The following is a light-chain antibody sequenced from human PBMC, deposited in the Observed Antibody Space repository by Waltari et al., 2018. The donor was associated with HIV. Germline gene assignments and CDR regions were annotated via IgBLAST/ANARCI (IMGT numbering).Light chain of an antibody. CDR2: ESN. V-gene: IGLV1-51*02. Sequence: QSVLTQPPSVSAAPEQTVTISCSGSTSNLGNNFVSWYQHLPGTAPKPLIFESNKRPSGIPDRFSGSQSGTSATLAISGLQTGDEAAYYCGTWDTSLRAVVFGGGTKLTVL. J-gene: IGLJ2*01. CDR1: TSNLGNNF. CDR3: GTWDTSLRAVV.